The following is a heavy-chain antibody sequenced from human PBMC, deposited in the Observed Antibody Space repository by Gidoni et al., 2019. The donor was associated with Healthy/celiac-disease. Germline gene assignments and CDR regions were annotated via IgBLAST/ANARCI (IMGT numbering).Heavy chain of an antibody. CDR2: IYYSGST. CDR3: AREDGDYFYYFDY. J-gene: IGHJ4*02. D-gene: IGHD4-17*01. CDR1: GGSIRSGDYY. V-gene: IGHV4-30-4*01. Sequence: QVQLQESGPGLVKPSQTLSLTCTVSGGSIRSGDYYWSWIRQPPGKGLEWIGYIYYSGSTYYNPSLKSRVTISVDTSKNQFSLKLSSVTAADTAVYYCAREDGDYFYYFDYWGQGTLVTVSS.